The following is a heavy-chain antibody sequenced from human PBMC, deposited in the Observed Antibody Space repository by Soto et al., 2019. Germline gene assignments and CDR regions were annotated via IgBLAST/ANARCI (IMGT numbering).Heavy chain of an antibody. J-gene: IGHJ4*02. CDR3: ASVSGYDFWSGYYTPWYFDY. CDR1: GGSISSSSYY. D-gene: IGHD3-3*01. CDR2: IYYSGST. Sequence: QLQLQESGPGLVKPSETLSLTCTVSGGSISSSSYYWGWIRQPPGKGLEWIGSIYYSGSTYYNPSLKSRVTISVDTSENQFSLKLSSVTAADTAVYYCASVSGYDFWSGYYTPWYFDYWGQGTLVTVSS. V-gene: IGHV4-39*01.